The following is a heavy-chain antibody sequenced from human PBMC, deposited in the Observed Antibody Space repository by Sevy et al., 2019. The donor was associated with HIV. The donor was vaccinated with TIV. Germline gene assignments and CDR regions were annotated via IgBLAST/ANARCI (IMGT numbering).Heavy chain of an antibody. CDR1: GFTFSSYS. CDR2: ISSSSSYM. V-gene: IGHV3-21*01. Sequence: GGSPRLSCAASGFTFSSYSMNWVRQAPGKGLEWVSSISSSSSYMYYADSVKGRFTISRDNAKNSLYLQMNSLRAEDTAVYYCARDSIVDIVATTILYYYYGMDVWGQGTTVTVSS. D-gene: IGHD5-12*01. J-gene: IGHJ6*02. CDR3: ARDSIVDIVATTILYYYYGMDV.